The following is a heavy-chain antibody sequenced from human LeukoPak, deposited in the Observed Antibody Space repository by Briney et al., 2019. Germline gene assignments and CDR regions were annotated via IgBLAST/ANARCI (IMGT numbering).Heavy chain of an antibody. CDR1: GFTFSSYW. J-gene: IGHJ6*03. Sequence: GGSLRLSCAASGFTFSSYWMSWVRQAPGKGLEWVANIKQDGSEKYYVDSVKGRFTISRDNSKNTLYLQMNSLRAEDTAVYYCARGMGQNGGGYNHYYYYMDVWGKGTTVTVSS. CDR3: ARGMGQNGGGYNHYYYYMDV. D-gene: IGHD5-24*01. V-gene: IGHV3-7*01. CDR2: IKQDGSEK.